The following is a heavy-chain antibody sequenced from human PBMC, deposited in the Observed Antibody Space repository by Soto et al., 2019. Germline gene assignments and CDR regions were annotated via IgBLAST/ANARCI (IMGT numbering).Heavy chain of an antibody. J-gene: IGHJ4*02. CDR1: GYTFTSYD. CDR2: LNPNSGNT. CDR3: ARWGGAAQGIDY. V-gene: IGHV1-8*01. Sequence: QIQLVQSGAEVKKPGASVKVSCKASGYTFTSYDINWVRQATGQGLEWMGWLNPNSGNTGYAQKFQGRVTSTRDTSIRTAEMELTSLISEDTAVYDCARWGGAAQGIDYWGQGTLVTVSS. D-gene: IGHD2-15*01.